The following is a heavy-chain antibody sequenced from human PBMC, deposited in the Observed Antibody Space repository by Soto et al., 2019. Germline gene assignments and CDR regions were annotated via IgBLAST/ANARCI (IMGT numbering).Heavy chain of an antibody. CDR1: GFTVSTDW. J-gene: IGHJ4*02. CDR2: ISSSGSTI. V-gene: IGHV3-11*01. Sequence: PGGSLRLSCAASGFTVSTDWMYWIRQAPGKGLEWVSYISSSGSTIYYADSVKGRFTISRDNAKNSLYLQMNSLRAEDTAVYYCARQVAVAGEQLFDYWGQGTLVTVSS. D-gene: IGHD6-19*01. CDR3: ARQVAVAGEQLFDY.